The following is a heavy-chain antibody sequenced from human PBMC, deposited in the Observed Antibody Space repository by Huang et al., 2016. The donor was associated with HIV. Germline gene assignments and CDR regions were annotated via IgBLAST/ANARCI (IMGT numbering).Heavy chain of an antibody. Sequence: QVHLQQWGAGLLKSAETLSLTCAVYGGSLSGYYWSWLGQTPGQGLEWIGEINHLGRPNYNPSLKRRVSISMDGSKKQLSLKLRSISDADTAVYFCARDATKNPRGWFDPWGQGTLVTVSS. V-gene: IGHV4-34*02. CDR3: ARDATKNPRGWFDP. CDR2: INHLGRP. D-gene: IGHD3-10*01. J-gene: IGHJ5*02. CDR1: GGSLSGYY.